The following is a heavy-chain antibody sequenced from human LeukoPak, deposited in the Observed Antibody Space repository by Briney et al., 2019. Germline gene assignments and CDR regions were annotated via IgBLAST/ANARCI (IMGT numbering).Heavy chain of an antibody. J-gene: IGHJ2*01. CDR2: IYNSENT. CDR1: GGSVTSYY. Sequence: SETLSLTCTVSGGSVTSYYWSWLRQPPGKGLEGIGYIYNSENTKYNSSLESRVTMSEDTSKNQVFLKLSSVTAADTAVYYCARFHSGPSGWYVLWYFDLWGRGTLVTVSS. CDR3: ARFHSGPSGWYVLWYFDL. D-gene: IGHD6-19*01. V-gene: IGHV4-4*09.